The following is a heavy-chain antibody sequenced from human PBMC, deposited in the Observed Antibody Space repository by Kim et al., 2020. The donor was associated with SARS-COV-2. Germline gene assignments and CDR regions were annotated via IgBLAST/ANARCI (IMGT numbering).Heavy chain of an antibody. J-gene: IGHJ4*01. CDR2: IYGGGSNT. D-gene: IGHD5-12*01. CDR1: GFAFASYA. Sequence: GGSLRLSCAASGFAFASYAMSWVRQAPGKGLEWVSVIYGGGSNTYYADSVKGRFTISRDNSKNTLYLQMSSLRAEDTAVYYCAKEVGSRRDGYNLFDYWG. CDR3: AKEVGSRRDGYNLFDY. V-gene: IGHV3-23*03.